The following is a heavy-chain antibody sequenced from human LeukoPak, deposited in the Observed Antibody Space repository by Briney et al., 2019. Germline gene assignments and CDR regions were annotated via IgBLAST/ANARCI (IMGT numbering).Heavy chain of an antibody. CDR1: GFTFSSYG. CDR2: ISYDGSNK. Sequence: GGSLRLSCAASGFTFSSYGMHWVRQAPGKGLEWVAVISYDGSNKYYADSVKGRFTIPRDNSKNTLYLQMNSLRAEDTAVYYCARSQMVEYYGMDVWGQGTTVTVSS. V-gene: IGHV3-30*03. CDR3: ARSQMVEYYGMDV. J-gene: IGHJ6*02. D-gene: IGHD2-8*01.